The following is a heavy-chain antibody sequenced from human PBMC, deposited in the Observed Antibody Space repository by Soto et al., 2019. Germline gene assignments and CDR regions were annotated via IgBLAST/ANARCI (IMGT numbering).Heavy chain of an antibody. CDR3: ARDYDSSSWFRPYYYYYGMDV. D-gene: IGHD6-13*01. Sequence: PGGSLRLSWAASGFTFSDYYMSWIRQAPGKGLEWVSYISSSGSTIYYVDSVKGRFTISRDNAKNSLYLQMNSLRAEDTAVYYCARDYDSSSWFRPYYYYYGMDVWGKGTTVTVSS. CDR2: ISSSGSTI. V-gene: IGHV3-11*01. J-gene: IGHJ6*04. CDR1: GFTFSDYY.